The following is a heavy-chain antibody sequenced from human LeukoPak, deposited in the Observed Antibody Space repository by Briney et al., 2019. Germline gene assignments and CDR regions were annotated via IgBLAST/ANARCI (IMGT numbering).Heavy chain of an antibody. D-gene: IGHD3-10*02. V-gene: IGHV1-46*01. CDR1: GYTFTDYY. Sequence: ASVKVSCKVSGYTFTDYYMHWVRQAPGQGLEWMGIINPSGGSTSYAQKFQGRVTMTRDTSTSTVYMELSSLRSEDTAVYYCARPGAPALFGEFSGLTNWFDPWGQGTLVTVSS. J-gene: IGHJ5*02. CDR3: ARPGAPALFGEFSGLTNWFDP. CDR2: INPSGGST.